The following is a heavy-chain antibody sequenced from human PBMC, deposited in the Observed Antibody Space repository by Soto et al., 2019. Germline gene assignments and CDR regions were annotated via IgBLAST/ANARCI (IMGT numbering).Heavy chain of an antibody. Sequence: QVQLVESGGGVVQPGRSLRLSCAASGFTFSSYGMHWVRQAPGKGLEGVAVIWYDGSNKYYADSVKGRFTISRDNSKNTLYLQMNSLRAEDTAVYYCARSGLAVDDAFDIWGQGTMVTVSS. J-gene: IGHJ3*02. CDR2: IWYDGSNK. CDR1: GFTFSSYG. D-gene: IGHD6-19*01. V-gene: IGHV3-33*01. CDR3: ARSGLAVDDAFDI.